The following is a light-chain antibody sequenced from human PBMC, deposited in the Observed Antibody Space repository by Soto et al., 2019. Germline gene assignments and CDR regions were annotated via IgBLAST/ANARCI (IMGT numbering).Light chain of an antibody. J-gene: IGLJ1*01. CDR2: DVT. Sequence: QSVLTQPRSVSGSPGQSVTISCTGTSSDVGGYNYVSWYQQHPGKAPKLIIYDVTKWPSGVSDRFSGSKSGNTASLTISGLQAEDETDYYCCSYAGSYTYVFGTGTKVTVL. CDR1: SSDVGGYNY. V-gene: IGLV2-11*01. CDR3: CSYAGSYTYV.